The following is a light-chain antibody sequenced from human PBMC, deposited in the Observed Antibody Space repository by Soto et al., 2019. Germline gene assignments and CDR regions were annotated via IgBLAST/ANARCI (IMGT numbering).Light chain of an antibody. CDR3: QQYGNSPIT. Sequence: LMAQGTGTLSLFRGERATLSCRASERINSAYLGWYQRKHGQAPRFLIYGTSSRATGIPDRVSGSGSWTDCTLTISSLEPEDFEVYDCQQYGNSPITFGQGTRLEIK. V-gene: IGKV3-20*01. J-gene: IGKJ5*01. CDR1: ERINSAY. CDR2: GTS.